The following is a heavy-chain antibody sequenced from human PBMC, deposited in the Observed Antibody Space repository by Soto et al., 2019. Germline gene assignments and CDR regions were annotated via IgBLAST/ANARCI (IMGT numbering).Heavy chain of an antibody. CDR1: GFTSSSHS. J-gene: IGHJ4*02. CDR3: ARETPGSIAYHYFEY. V-gene: IGHV3-48*01. CDR2: IRASSGLT. Sequence: EVQLVESGGGLVQPGGSLRLSCAASGFTSSSHSMSWVRQAPGKGLEWLSHIRASSGLTYYADSVKDRFTISRDDAKNLLYLHMNDLRAEDTAVYYCARETPGSIAYHYFEYWGQGALVTVSA. D-gene: IGHD3-10*01.